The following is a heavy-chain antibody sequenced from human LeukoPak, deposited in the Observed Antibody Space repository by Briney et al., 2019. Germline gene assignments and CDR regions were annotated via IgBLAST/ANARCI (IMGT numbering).Heavy chain of an antibody. Sequence: ASVKVSCKASGGTFSSYATSWVRQAPGQGLEWMGGIIPIFGTANYAQKFQGRVTITADESTSTAYMELSSLRSEDTAVYYCARVMEYSSRYDAGHYFDYWGQGTLVTVSS. D-gene: IGHD6-13*01. CDR2: IIPIFGTA. CDR3: ARVMEYSSRYDAGHYFDY. CDR1: GGTFSSYA. V-gene: IGHV1-69*13. J-gene: IGHJ4*02.